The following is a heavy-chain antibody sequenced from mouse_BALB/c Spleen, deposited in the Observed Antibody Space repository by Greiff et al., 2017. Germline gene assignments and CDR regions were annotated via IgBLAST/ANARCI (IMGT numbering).Heavy chain of an antibody. V-gene: IGHV1-76*01. D-gene: IGHD1-2*01. Sequence: QVQLKQSGAELVRPGSSVKISCKASGYAFSSYYINWVKQKPGQGLEWIGWIYPGSGNTKYNEKFKGKATLTADKSSNTAYMQLSSLTSEDSAVYFCASPTTATPLDYWGQGTTLTVSS. J-gene: IGHJ2*01. CDR2: IYPGSGNT. CDR3: ASPTTATPLDY. CDR1: GYAFSSYY.